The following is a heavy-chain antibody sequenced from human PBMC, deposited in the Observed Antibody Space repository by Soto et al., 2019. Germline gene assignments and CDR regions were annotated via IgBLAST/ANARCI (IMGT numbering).Heavy chain of an antibody. J-gene: IGHJ5*02. Sequence: ASVKVSCKASGYIFTNNDVSWVRKATGQGLEWMGWRNRGSGDTGYAQKFQGRVTITRDISIATAYMELSSLRSDDTAIYYCARMATFGSLNWFDPWGKGTLVTVSS. CDR2: RNRGSGDT. CDR3: ARMATFGSLNWFDP. D-gene: IGHD3-16*01. CDR1: GYIFTNND. V-gene: IGHV1-8*01.